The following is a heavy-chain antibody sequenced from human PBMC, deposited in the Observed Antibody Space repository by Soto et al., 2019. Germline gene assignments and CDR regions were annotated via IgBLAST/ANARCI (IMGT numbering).Heavy chain of an antibody. CDR3: AKGGYYSLFDI. D-gene: IGHD3-16*01. CDR1: GFPFSSYA. CDR2: ISGSGGRT. J-gene: IGHJ3*02. Sequence: GGSLRLSCVASGFPFSSYAMSWVRQTPGRGLEWVSGISGSGGRTYYADSVKGRFTISRDNSNNTLSLQMHILRVEDTAVYFCAKGGYYSLFDIWGQGTVVTVSS. V-gene: IGHV3-23*01.